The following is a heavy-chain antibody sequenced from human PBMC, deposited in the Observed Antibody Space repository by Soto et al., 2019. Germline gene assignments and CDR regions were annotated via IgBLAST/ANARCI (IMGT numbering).Heavy chain of an antibody. CDR1: GFTFSSYG. D-gene: IGHD6-19*01. J-gene: IGHJ4*02. CDR3: ARVNGQWLVRAYYFDY. Sequence: PGGSLRLSCAASGFTFSSYGMHWVRQAPGKGLEWVAVIWYDGSNKYYADSVKGRFTISRDNSKNTLYLQMNSLRAEDTAVYYSARVNGQWLVRAYYFDYWGQGTLVTVSS. V-gene: IGHV3-33*01. CDR2: IWYDGSNK.